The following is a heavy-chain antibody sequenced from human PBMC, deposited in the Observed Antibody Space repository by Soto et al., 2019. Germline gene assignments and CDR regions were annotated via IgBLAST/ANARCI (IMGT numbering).Heavy chain of an antibody. CDR3: VREGTYGRRYFDD. Sequence: EVQVVESGGGLVQPGGSLRLSCAASGFTVSSNYMTWVRRAPGKGLEWIAAIYSGGNTYYADSVKGRFTISRDNSKNTLYLQMNSLRAEDKSIYYCVREGTYGRRYFDDWGQGTLVTVSS. V-gene: IGHV3-66*01. CDR2: IYSGGNT. CDR1: GFTVSSNY. D-gene: IGHD2-8*01. J-gene: IGHJ4*02.